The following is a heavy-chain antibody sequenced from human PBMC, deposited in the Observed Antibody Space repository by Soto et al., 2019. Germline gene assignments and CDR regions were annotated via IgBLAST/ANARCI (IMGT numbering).Heavy chain of an antibody. J-gene: IGHJ4*02. CDR3: ARDLGPAAGPDS. CDR2: IWYDGSSK. Sequence: PGESLKISCAASGFTFSSYGMHWVRQAPGKGLEWVALIWYDGSSKYYADSVKGRFTISRDNSKNTLYLQMNSLRAEDTAVYYCARDLGPAAGPDSWGQGTLVTVSS. V-gene: IGHV3-33*01. D-gene: IGHD6-13*01. CDR1: GFTFSSYG.